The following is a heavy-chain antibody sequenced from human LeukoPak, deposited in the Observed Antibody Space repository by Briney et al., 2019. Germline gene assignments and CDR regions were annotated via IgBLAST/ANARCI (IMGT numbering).Heavy chain of an antibody. Sequence: PGGSLRLSCAASGFTFDDYTMHWVRQSPGKGLEWVSLISWDGGTTYYADSVRGRFTISRDNSKNSLYLQMNSLRTEDTALYYCAKDRGYYYDSSAYGSYFDYWGQGTLVTVSS. CDR3: AKDRGYYYDSSAYGSYFDY. D-gene: IGHD3-22*01. J-gene: IGHJ4*02. CDR2: ISWDGGTT. V-gene: IGHV3-43*01. CDR1: GFTFDDYT.